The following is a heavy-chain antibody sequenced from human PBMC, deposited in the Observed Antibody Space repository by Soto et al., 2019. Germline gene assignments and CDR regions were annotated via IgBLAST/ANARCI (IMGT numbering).Heavy chain of an antibody. CDR3: AKDSHFLLRGSFDY. CDR2: ISWRSDTM. J-gene: IGHJ4*02. Sequence: EVQLVESGGGLVQPGRSLRLSCAASGFTFGDYAMHWVRQAPGKGLEWVSGISWRSDTMTYADSVKGRFTVSSDNAKNSLYLQMNSLRDEDTALYYCAKDSHFLLRGSFDYWGQGALVAVSS. D-gene: IGHD3-3*02. CDR1: GFTFGDYA. V-gene: IGHV3-9*01.